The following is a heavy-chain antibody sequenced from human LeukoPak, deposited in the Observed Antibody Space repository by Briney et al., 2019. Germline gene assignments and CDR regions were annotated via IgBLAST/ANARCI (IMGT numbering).Heavy chain of an antibody. V-gene: IGHV4-34*01. Sequence: SETLSLTCAVYGGSFSGYYWSWIRQPPGKGLEWIGEINHSGGTNYNPSLKSRVTISVDTSKNQFSLKLSSVTAADTAVYYCARGWDYGDYLDYFDYWGQGTLVTVSS. CDR3: ARGWDYGDYLDYFDY. J-gene: IGHJ4*02. CDR1: GGSFSGYY. D-gene: IGHD4-17*01. CDR2: INHSGGT.